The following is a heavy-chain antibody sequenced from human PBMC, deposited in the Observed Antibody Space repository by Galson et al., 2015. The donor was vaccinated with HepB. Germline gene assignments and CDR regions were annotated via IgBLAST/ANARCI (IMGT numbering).Heavy chain of an antibody. V-gene: IGHV1-2*04. J-gene: IGHJ4*02. D-gene: IGHD4-17*01. Sequence: SVKVSCKASGYTFTGYYMHWVRQAPGQGLEWMGWINPNSGGTNYAQKFQGWVTMTRDTSISTAYMELSRLRSYDTAVYYCARADTLRGRGGCYFDYSGQGNLVTVST. CDR3: ARADTLRGRGGCYFDY. CDR2: INPNSGGT. CDR1: GYTFTGYY.